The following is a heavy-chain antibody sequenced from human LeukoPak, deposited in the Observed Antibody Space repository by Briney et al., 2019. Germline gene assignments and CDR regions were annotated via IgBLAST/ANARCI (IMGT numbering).Heavy chain of an antibody. V-gene: IGHV4-59*01. CDR2: IHYNGTI. J-gene: IGHJ5*02. CDR1: VGSIRSYY. CDR3: AKNGLGSGWFESWFDP. D-gene: IGHD6-19*01. Sequence: PSETLSLTCSVSVGSIRSYYWSWIRQSPGKGLEWIGYIHYNGTINYNPSLKSRFTMSVDTSKNQFSLKVTSVTAADTAVYYCAKNGLGSGWFESWFDPWGQGTLVTISS.